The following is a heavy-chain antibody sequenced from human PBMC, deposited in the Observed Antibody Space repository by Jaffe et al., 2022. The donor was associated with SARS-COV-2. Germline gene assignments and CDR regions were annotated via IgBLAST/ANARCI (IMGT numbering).Heavy chain of an antibody. V-gene: IGHV3-23*01. Sequence: EVQLLESGGGLVQPGGSLRLSCAASGFTFSNYAMGWVRQAPGKGLEWVSSISDSGTRTYYADSVKGRFTISRDNSKNTLYLQMNNLRADDTALYYCAKRGRCSGGWCFGQYYGMDVWGQGTTVTVSS. CDR3: AKRGRCSGGWCFGQYYGMDV. CDR1: GFTFSNYA. D-gene: IGHD2-15*01. CDR2: ISDSGTRT. J-gene: IGHJ6*02.